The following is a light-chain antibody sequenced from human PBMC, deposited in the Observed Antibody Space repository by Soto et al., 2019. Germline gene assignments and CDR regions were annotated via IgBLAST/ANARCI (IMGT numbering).Light chain of an antibody. CDR3: QSHDSSLHASV. V-gene: IGLV1-40*01. Sequence: QSVLTQPPSVSGAPGQMVTISCTGSSSNIGAGYDVHWYLQLPGTAPKLIIYGNTNRPSGVPDRFSGSKSGSSASLAITGLQAEDEADYYCQSHDSSLHASVFGTVTKVTVL. J-gene: IGLJ1*01. CDR1: SSNIGAGYD. CDR2: GNT.